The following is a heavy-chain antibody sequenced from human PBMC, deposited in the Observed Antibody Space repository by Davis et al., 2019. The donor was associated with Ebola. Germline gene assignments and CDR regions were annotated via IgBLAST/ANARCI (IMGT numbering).Heavy chain of an antibody. D-gene: IGHD1-26*01. CDR3: AKDRSRWDSRTDVFDM. CDR1: GFRVSGPY. CDR2: MRYDGSNR. J-gene: IGHJ3*02. Sequence: GGSLRLSCAASGFRVSGPYMSWVRQAPGKGLEWVAFMRYDGSNRYYAESVQGRFTISRDNSKNTLYLQMNSLRAEDTAVYYCAKDRSRWDSRTDVFDMWGQGTMVTVSS. V-gene: IGHV3-30*02.